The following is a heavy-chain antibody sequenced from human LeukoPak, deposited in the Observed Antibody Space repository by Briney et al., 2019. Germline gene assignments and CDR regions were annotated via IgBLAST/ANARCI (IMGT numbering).Heavy chain of an antibody. CDR2: IRSKAYGGTT. D-gene: IGHD2-21*02. CDR3: TRGGWHIVVVTATRSWDY. Sequence: PGGSLRLSCTASGFTFGDYAMSWFRQAPGKGLEWVGFIRSKAYGGTTEYAASVKGRFTISRDDSKSIAYLQMNSLKTEDTAVYYCTRGGWHIVVVTATRSWDYWGQGTLVTVSS. CDR1: GFTFGDYA. J-gene: IGHJ4*02. V-gene: IGHV3-49*03.